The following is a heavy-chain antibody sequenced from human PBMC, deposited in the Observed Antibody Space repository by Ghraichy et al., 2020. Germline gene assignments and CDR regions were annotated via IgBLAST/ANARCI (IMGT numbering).Heavy chain of an antibody. J-gene: IGHJ1*01. CDR1: GFTFNSYA. CDR3: ANYGLMTTVTTVLGAQSSELDEFFHH. V-gene: IGHV3-23*01. CDR2: ISGSGGST. D-gene: IGHD4-11*01. Sequence: GGSLRLSCAASGFTFNSYAMSWVRQAPGKGLEWVSGISGSGGSTDYADSVKGRFIISRDNSKNTLYLQMTSLRAEDTAVYFCANYGLMTTVTTVLGAQSSELDEFFHHWGQGTLVTVSS.